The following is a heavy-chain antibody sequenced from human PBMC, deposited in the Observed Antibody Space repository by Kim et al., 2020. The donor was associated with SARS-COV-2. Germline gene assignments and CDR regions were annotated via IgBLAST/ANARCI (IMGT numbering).Heavy chain of an antibody. J-gene: IGHJ2*01. D-gene: IGHD6-19*01. Sequence: GGSLRLSCAASGFTFSNAWMSWVRQAPGKGLEWVGRIKSKTDGGTTDYAAPVKGRFTISRDDSKNTLYLQMNSLKTEDTAVYYCTTDIRAVAVADGPSDLWGRGTLVTVSS. CDR3: TTDIRAVAVADGPSDL. CDR1: GFTFSNAW. CDR2: IKSKTDGGTT. V-gene: IGHV3-15*01.